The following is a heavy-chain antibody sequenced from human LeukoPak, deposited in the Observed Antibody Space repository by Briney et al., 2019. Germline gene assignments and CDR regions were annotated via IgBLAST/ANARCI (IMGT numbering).Heavy chain of an antibody. D-gene: IGHD3-10*01. V-gene: IGHV3-21*01. CDR1: GFTFSSYS. J-gene: IGHJ4*02. CDR3: ARGFAVSMVRGVIDY. CDR2: ISSSSSYI. Sequence: GGSLRLSCAAPGFTFSSYSMNWVRQAPGKGLEWVSTISSSSSYIYYADSVKGRFTISRDNAKNSLCLQMNSLRAEDTAVYYCARGFAVSMVRGVIDYWGQGTLVTVSS.